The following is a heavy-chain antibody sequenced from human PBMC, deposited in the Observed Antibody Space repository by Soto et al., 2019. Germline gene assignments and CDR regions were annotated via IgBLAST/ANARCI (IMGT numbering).Heavy chain of an antibody. D-gene: IGHD2-2*02. CDR1: GFTLSSYW. CDR3: ARVPYCSSARCYSYFDN. CDR2: ISSDGSST. J-gene: IGHJ4*02. Sequence: EVQLVESGGGLVQPGGSLRLSCAASGFTLSSYWMHWARQAPGKGLVWVSRISSDGSSTNYADSVKGRFTISRDNAKNTLHLQMNSLRVEDTAVYYCARVPYCSSARCYSYFDNWGQGTLVTVSS. V-gene: IGHV3-74*01.